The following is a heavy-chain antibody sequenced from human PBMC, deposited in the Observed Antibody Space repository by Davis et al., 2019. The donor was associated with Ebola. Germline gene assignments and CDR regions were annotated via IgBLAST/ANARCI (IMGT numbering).Heavy chain of an antibody. J-gene: IGHJ6*02. CDR1: GYSFTSYW. Sequence: KVSCKGSGYSFTSYWISWVRQMPGKGLEWMGRIDPSDSYTNYSPSFQGHVTISADKSISTAYLQWSSLKASDTAIYYCARPLYYYYGMDVWGQGTTVTVSS. CDR2: IDPSDSYT. CDR3: ARPLYYYYGMDV. V-gene: IGHV5-10-1*01.